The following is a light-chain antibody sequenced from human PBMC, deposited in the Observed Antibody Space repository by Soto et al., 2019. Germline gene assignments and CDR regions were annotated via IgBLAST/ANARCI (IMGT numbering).Light chain of an antibody. Sequence: DIQMTQSPSTLSASVGDRVTITCRASQSISPWLAWYQQKPGKAPKLLIYKASSLESGVPSRFSGSGSGTEFTLTISSLQPDDFATYYCQPYKTYSRTFGQGTKVEIK. J-gene: IGKJ1*01. V-gene: IGKV1-5*03. CDR1: QSISPW. CDR2: KAS. CDR3: QPYKTYSRT.